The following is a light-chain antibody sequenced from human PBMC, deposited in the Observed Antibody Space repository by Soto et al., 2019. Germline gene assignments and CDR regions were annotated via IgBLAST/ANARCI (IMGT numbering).Light chain of an antibody. V-gene: IGKV3D-15*01. Sequence: EIVMTQSPATLSVSPGERATLSCRASQSVSSNLAWYQQKPGQAPRLLIYGASTRATGIPARFSGSGSGTEFTINISSMQSEDFAVYYCQQYNTWPPYTFGQGTKLEIK. CDR2: GAS. J-gene: IGKJ2*01. CDR1: QSVSSN. CDR3: QQYNTWPPYT.